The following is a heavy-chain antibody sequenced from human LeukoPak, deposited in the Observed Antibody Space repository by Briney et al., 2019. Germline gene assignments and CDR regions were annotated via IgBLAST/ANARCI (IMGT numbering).Heavy chain of an antibody. CDR1: GGSISSGDYY. CDR3: ASWYYDDSGLRYFDL. V-gene: IGHV4-30-4*08. CDR2: IYYSGTT. Sequence: KSSETLSLTCTVSGGSISSGDYYWNWIRQPPGKGLGWIGYIYYSGTTYYNPSLKSRVTISVDTSKNQFSLKLTSVTAADTAVYYCASWYYDDSGLRYFDLWGRGTLVTVSS. D-gene: IGHD3-10*01. J-gene: IGHJ2*01.